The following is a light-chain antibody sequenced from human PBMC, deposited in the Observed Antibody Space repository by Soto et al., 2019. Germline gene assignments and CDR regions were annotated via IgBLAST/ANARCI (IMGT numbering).Light chain of an antibody. J-gene: IGKJ4*01. CDR1: QSVSSSY. CDR2: GAS. V-gene: IGKV3-20*01. Sequence: EIVLTQSPGTLSLSPGERATLSCRASQSVSSSYLAWYQQQPGQAPRLLIYGASSRATGIPDRFSGSGSGTAFTLTISRLEPQDFAVYYCQQYCSSPLTFGGGTKVEIK. CDR3: QQYCSSPLT.